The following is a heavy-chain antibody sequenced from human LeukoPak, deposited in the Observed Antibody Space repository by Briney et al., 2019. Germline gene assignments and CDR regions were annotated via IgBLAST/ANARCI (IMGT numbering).Heavy chain of an antibody. CDR1: GGHISSYH. CDR3: ARDLKGWEPDAFDI. J-gene: IGHJ3*02. CDR2: IYYSGTT. Sequence: SETLSLTCTVPGGHISSYHWSWIRQPPGKGLEWIGYIYYSGTTNYNPSLKSRVTISVDTSKNQFSLKLSSVTAADTAVYYCARDLKGWEPDAFDIWGQGTMVTVSS. V-gene: IGHV4-59*01. D-gene: IGHD1-26*01.